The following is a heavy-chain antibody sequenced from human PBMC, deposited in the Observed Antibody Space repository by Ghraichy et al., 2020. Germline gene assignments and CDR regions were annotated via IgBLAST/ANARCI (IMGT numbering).Heavy chain of an antibody. J-gene: IGHJ6*02. CDR2: IYASGAT. V-gene: IGHV4-4*07. CDR1: GGSINNYY. Sequence: SETLSPTCTVSGGSINNYYWSWIRKAAGKGLEWIGRIYASGATNYNPSLESRLTMSVDTSKNQFSLKLRSVTAADTAVYYCARLRHGDNYYYGLDVWGLGTTVTVSS. CDR3: ARLRHGDNYYYGLDV. D-gene: IGHD4-17*01.